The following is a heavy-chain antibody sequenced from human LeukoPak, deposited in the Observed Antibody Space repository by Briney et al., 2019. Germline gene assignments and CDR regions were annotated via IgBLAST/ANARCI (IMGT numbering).Heavy chain of an antibody. CDR2: IYYSGST. Sequence: PSETLFLTCTVSGGSISSYYWSWIRQPPGKGLEWIGYIYYSGSTNYNPSLKSRVTISVDTSKNQFSLKLSSVTAADTAVYYCARRVAATDYWGQGTLVTVSS. J-gene: IGHJ4*02. D-gene: IGHD2-15*01. V-gene: IGHV4-59*01. CDR3: ARRVAATDY. CDR1: GGSISSYY.